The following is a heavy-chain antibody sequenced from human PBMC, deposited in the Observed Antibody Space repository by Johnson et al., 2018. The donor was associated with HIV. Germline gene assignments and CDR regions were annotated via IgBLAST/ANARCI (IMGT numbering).Heavy chain of an antibody. D-gene: IGHD3-10*01. CDR3: AKSTQANIFRESGPYGAFDI. J-gene: IGHJ3*02. Sequence: VQLFESGGGVVQPGRSLRLSCAASGFTFSSYGMHWVRQAPGKGLEWVAFIRYDGSNKYYADSVKGRFSISRDNSKNTLYLQMNSLRAEDTAVYYCAKSTQANIFRESGPYGAFDIWGQGTMVTVSS. CDR2: IRYDGSNK. V-gene: IGHV3-30*02. CDR1: GFTFSSYG.